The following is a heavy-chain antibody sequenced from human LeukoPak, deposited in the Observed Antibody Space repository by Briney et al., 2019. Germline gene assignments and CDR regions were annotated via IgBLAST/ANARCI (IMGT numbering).Heavy chain of an antibody. D-gene: IGHD1-26*01. Sequence: SVTVSCKASGGTFISYAISWVRQAPGQGLEWMGGIIPIFGTANYAQKFQGRVTITADESTSTAYMELSSLRSEDTAVYYCARSNSGSLLFDYWGQGTLVTVSS. CDR3: ARSNSGSLLFDY. V-gene: IGHV1-69*13. CDR1: GGTFISYA. CDR2: IIPIFGTA. J-gene: IGHJ4*02.